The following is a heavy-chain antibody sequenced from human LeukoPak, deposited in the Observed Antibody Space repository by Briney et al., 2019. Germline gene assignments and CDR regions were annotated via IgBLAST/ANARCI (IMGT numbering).Heavy chain of an antibody. J-gene: IGHJ4*02. CDR2: VKQDGGQI. V-gene: IGHV3-7*01. CDR1: EFTFNSYW. CDR3: ARLGARQMLEY. D-gene: IGHD4-17*01. Sequence: GGSLRLSCAASEFTFNSYWMSWVRQAPGKGLEWVANVKQDGGQIYYLDSVKGRFTVSRDNAKNSLYLQMNSLRAEDTAVYYCARLGARQMLEYWGQGTLVTVSS.